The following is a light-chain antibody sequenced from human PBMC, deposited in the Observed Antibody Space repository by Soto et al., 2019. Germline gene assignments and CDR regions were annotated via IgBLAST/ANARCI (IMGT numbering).Light chain of an antibody. CDR1: QTAGSN. J-gene: IGKJ5*01. V-gene: IGKV3D-15*01. Sequence: EIVLTQSPDTLSVSPGERATLSCRASQTAGSNLAWYQQKPGQAPRLLIYGASTRASDTPARFSGSGSVTEFALTISSLQSEDFAVYYCQQYNNWPITFGQGTRLEIK. CDR2: GAS. CDR3: QQYNNWPIT.